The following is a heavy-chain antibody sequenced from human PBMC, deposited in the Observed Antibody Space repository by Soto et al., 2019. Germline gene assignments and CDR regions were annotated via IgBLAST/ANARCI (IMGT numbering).Heavy chain of an antibody. CDR1: GGTFTNSA. J-gene: IGHJ6*02. D-gene: IGHD3-3*01. Sequence: QVHLVQSGAEVKKPGSSVKVSCKASGGTFTNSAITWVRQAPGQGLEWMGGIIPTFGTPNTGRKFQGRVTISADESTSTVYMELSSLRSEDTAVYYCARKSVTIFGEVVIEQGYYYGMDVWGQGTTVIVSS. CDR2: IIPTFGTP. CDR3: ARKSVTIFGEVVIEQGYYYGMDV. V-gene: IGHV1-69*12.